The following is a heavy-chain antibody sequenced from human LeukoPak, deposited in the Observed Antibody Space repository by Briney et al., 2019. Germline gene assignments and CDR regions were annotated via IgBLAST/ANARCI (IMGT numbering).Heavy chain of an antibody. CDR1: GGFISNYH. Sequence: PSETLSLTCTVSGGFISNYHWSWIRQPAGKGLEWIGQIHTSGSTNYNPPLKSRVTMSIDTPENQLSLTIRSVTAADTAVYYCARRDISGGWSFDYWGQGTLVTVSS. CDR2: IHTSGST. D-gene: IGHD6-19*01. V-gene: IGHV4-4*07. CDR3: ARRDISGGWSFDY. J-gene: IGHJ4*02.